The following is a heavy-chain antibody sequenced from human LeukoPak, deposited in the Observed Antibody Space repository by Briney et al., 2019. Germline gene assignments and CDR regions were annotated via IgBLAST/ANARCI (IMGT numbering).Heavy chain of an antibody. Sequence: GASVKVSCKASGYIFTSHGFSWVRLAPGQGLEWVGWISAYDGHTTYADNFQGRVTMTTDTTTTTAYMELKGLRSEDTAVYYCATPTYHYYDSSGYAFDIWGQGTMVTVSS. V-gene: IGHV1-18*01. D-gene: IGHD3-22*01. CDR1: GYIFTSHG. J-gene: IGHJ3*02. CDR3: ATPTYHYYDSSGYAFDI. CDR2: ISAYDGHT.